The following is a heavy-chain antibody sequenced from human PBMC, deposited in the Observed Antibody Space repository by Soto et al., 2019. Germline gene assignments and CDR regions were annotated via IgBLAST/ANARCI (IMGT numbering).Heavy chain of an antibody. Sequence: QVQLVQSGAEVKKPGSLVKVSCKTSGGTFSNYAFCWVRQAPGQGLEWIGGIIPIFGAANYAKKFQGRVTITADGSTSTADMEMSGLRSDDTAVYYCAGGFCSSLTCYEDYYGMDVWGQGTTVTVSS. CDR1: GGTFSNYA. J-gene: IGHJ6*02. D-gene: IGHD2-2*01. CDR3: AGGFCSSLTCYEDYYGMDV. V-gene: IGHV1-69*01. CDR2: IIPIFGAA.